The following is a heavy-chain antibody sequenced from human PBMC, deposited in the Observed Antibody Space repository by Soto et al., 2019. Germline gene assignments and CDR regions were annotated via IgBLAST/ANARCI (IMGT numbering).Heavy chain of an antibody. CDR3: AKTNLEWLSDAAFDL. CDR1: GFTFSSHG. V-gene: IGHV3-30*18. CDR2: ISYDGSNK. D-gene: IGHD3-3*01. Sequence: GGSLRLSCAASGFTFSSHGMHWVRQAPGKGLEWVAVISYDGSNKFYADSVKGRFTISRDNSKNTLFLQMNSLRGDDTAVYYCAKTNLEWLSDAAFDLWGQGTSVT. J-gene: IGHJ3*01.